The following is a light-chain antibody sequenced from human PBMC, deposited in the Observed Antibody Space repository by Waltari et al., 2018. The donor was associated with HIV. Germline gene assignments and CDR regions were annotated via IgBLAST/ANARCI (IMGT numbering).Light chain of an antibody. V-gene: IGLV1-44*01. CDR1: SSNIGSNS. Sequence: QSVLTQPPSASGTPGQRVTISCSGSSSNIGSNSVNWYQQLPGTAPKLLIYGDDQRPPGVPGRIAGSKSGTSASLAISGPQSEDEAVYFCAAWDDSLNGYVFGAGTKVTVL. CDR3: AAWDDSLNGYV. J-gene: IGLJ1*01. CDR2: GDD.